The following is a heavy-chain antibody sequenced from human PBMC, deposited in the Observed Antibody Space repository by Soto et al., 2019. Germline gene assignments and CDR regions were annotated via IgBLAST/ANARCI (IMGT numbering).Heavy chain of an antibody. CDR2: IYTSGST. CDR3: ARDGADYYGSGSFFDY. J-gene: IGHJ4*02. Sequence: PSETLSLTCTVSGGSISSYYWSWIRQPAGKGLEWIGRIYTSGSTNYNPSLKSRVTMSVDTSKNQFSLKLSSVTAADTAVYYCARDGADYYGSGSFFDYWGQGTLVTVSS. CDR1: GGSISSYY. V-gene: IGHV4-4*07. D-gene: IGHD3-10*01.